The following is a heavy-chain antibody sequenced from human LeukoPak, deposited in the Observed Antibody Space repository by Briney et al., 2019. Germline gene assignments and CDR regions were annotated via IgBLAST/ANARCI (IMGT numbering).Heavy chain of an antibody. CDR2: INHSGST. CDR1: GGSFSGYY. Sequence: PSETLSLTCAVYGGSFSGYYWSWIRQPPGKGLEWIGEINHSGSTNYNPSLKSRVTISVDTSKNQFSLKLSSVTAADTAVYYCARRVRGVSFYYYNGMDVWGQGTTVTVSS. V-gene: IGHV4-34*01. J-gene: IGHJ6*02. D-gene: IGHD3-10*01. CDR3: ARRVRGVSFYYYNGMDV.